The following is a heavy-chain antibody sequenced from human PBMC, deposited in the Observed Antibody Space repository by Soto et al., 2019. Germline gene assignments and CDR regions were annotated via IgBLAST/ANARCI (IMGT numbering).Heavy chain of an antibody. D-gene: IGHD4-17*01. J-gene: IGHJ5*02. CDR2: IIPIFGTV. V-gene: IGHV1-69*13. CDR3: ARMNGDYGWVDP. CDR1: GGTFNSYG. Sequence: SVKVSCKTSGGTFNSYGLSWVRQAPGQGPEWMGQIIPIFGTVKYAQKFQGRVTISADESTGTAYMGMSSLRSDDTAMYYCARMNGDYGWVDPWGQGTLVTVSS.